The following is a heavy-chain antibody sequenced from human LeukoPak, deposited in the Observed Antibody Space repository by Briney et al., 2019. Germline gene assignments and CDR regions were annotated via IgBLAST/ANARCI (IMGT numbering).Heavy chain of an antibody. D-gene: IGHD3-3*01. CDR2: IYTSGST. CDR1: GGSISSYY. J-gene: IGHJ6*02. V-gene: IGHV4-4*07. CDR3: ARDYTIFGGAIRSHYYYGMDV. Sequence: PSETLSLTCTVSGGSISSYYWSWIRQPAGKGLEWIGRIYTSGSTNYNPSLKSRVTMSVDTSKNQFSLKLSSVTAADAAVYYCARDYTIFGGAIRSHYYYGMDVWGQGTTVTVSS.